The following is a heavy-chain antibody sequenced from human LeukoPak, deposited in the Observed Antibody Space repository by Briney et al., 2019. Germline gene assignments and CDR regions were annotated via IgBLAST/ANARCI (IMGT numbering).Heavy chain of an antibody. V-gene: IGHV4-34*01. J-gene: IGHJ4*02. D-gene: IGHD5-18*01. CDR3: ARGRTQLWLR. Sequence: SETLSLTCAVYGGSFSGYYWSWIRQPPGKGLEWIGEINHSGSTNYNPSLKSRVTISVDTSKNQFSLKLSSVTAADTAVYYRARGRTQLWLRWGQGTLVTVSS. CDR1: GGSFSGYY. CDR2: INHSGST.